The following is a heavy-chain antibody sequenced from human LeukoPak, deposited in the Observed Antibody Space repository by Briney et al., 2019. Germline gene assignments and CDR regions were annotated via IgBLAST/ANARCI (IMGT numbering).Heavy chain of an antibody. V-gene: IGHV1-69*04. D-gene: IGHD5-18*01. Sequence: ASVKVSCKASGGTFSSYAISWVRQAPGQGLEWMGRIIPTLGIANYAQKFQGRVTITADKSTSTAYMELSSLRSEDTAVYYCATPVYVDTAMVGSDYWGQGTLVTVSS. CDR3: ATPVYVDTAMVGSDY. CDR1: GGTFSSYA. CDR2: IIPTLGIA. J-gene: IGHJ4*02.